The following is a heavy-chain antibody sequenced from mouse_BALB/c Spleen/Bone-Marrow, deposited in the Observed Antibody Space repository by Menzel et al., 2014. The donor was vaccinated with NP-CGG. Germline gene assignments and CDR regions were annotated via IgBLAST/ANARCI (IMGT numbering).Heavy chain of an antibody. CDR3: ARQGDYGSSWFAY. CDR2: LNSYGCST. J-gene: IGHJ3*01. D-gene: IGHD1-1*01. CDR1: EYEFPSHA. Sequence: VQRVEFGGGLVPPGESMTLSCESNEYEFPSHAMSWVRRTPEKRLALVAALNSYGCSTFYPDTMERRFIISRNNTKKTLYLQMSSLRSEDTALYYCARQGDYGSSWFAYWGQGTLVTVSA. V-gene: IGHV5-2*01.